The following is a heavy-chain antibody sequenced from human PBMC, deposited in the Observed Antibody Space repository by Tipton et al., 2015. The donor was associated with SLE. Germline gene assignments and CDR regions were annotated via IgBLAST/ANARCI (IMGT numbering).Heavy chain of an antibody. CDR1: GYSISSGYY. Sequence: TLSLTCAVSGYSISSGYYWGWIRQPPGKGLEWIGYIYYSGSTNYNPSLKSRVTISVDTSKNQFSVKLSSVTAADTAVYYCARGYCSGGSCLPFDYWGQGTLVTVSS. CDR2: IYYSGST. CDR3: ARGYCSGGSCLPFDY. D-gene: IGHD2-15*01. V-gene: IGHV4-61*01. J-gene: IGHJ4*02.